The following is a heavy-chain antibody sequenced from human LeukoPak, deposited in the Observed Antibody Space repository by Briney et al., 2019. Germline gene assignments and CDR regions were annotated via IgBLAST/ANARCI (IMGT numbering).Heavy chain of an antibody. CDR3: VRDFASGSYYNLFDY. V-gene: IGHV3-30*04. CDR1: GFTFNFFS. CDR2: ISYDATNE. J-gene: IGHJ4*02. Sequence: GGSLRLSCAASGFTFNFFSMYWVRQSPGKGLEWVAVISYDATNEYYADSVKGRFTISRDDSKSTLYLQMKSLRAEDTAVYYCVRDFASGSYYNLFDYWGQGTLVTVSS. D-gene: IGHD3-10*01.